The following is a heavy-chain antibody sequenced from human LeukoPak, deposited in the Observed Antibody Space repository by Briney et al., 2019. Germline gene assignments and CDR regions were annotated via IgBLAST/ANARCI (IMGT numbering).Heavy chain of an antibody. CDR2: IIPILGIA. CDR1: GGTFSSYA. CDR3: ARDLSREYCSGGSCPDY. D-gene: IGHD2-15*01. V-gene: IGHV1-69*04. Sequence: SVKVSCKASGGTFSSYAISWVRQAPGQGLEWMGRIIPILGIANYAQKFQGRVTITADKSTSTAYMELSSLRSEDTAVYYCARDLSREYCSGGSCPDYWGQGTLVTVSS. J-gene: IGHJ4*02.